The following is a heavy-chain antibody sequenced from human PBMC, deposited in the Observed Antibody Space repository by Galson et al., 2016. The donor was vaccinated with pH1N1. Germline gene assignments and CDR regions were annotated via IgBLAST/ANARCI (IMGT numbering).Heavy chain of an antibody. J-gene: IGHJ6*03. CDR1: GGSISSGGYY. CDR2: IYYSGST. Sequence: TLSLTCTVSGGSISSGGYYWSWIRQHPGKGLEWIGYIYYSGSTYYNPSLKSRVTISVDTSKNQFSLKLSSVTAADTAVYYCARAQAAADPYYYYYMYVRGKGTTVTVSS. CDR3: ARAQAAADPYYYYYMYV. V-gene: IGHV4-31*03. D-gene: IGHD6-13*01.